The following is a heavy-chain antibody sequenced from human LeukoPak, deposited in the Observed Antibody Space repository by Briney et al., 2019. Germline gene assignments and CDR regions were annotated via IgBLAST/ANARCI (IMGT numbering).Heavy chain of an antibody. D-gene: IGHD2-15*01. Sequence: QPGGSLRLSCTASGFTFSNYAMSWVRQAPGKGLEWVSTISGSDSSAYYADSVKGRFTISRDNSKNTLYLQMNSLRVEDTAIYYCAKGRGYCTGGSCYSDYWGQGTLVTVSS. V-gene: IGHV3-23*01. CDR3: AKGRGYCTGGSCYSDY. J-gene: IGHJ4*02. CDR1: GFTFSNYA. CDR2: ISGSDSSA.